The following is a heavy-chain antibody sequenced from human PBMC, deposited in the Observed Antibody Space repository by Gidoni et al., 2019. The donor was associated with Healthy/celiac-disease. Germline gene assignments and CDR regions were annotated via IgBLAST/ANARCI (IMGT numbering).Heavy chain of an antibody. CDR2: IDPSDSYN. Sequence: EVQLVQSGAEVKKPVESLRISCTGSGYSFTSYWSSWVRQMPGKGLEWMGMIDPSDSYNNYSPSFQGHVTISADKSISTAYLQWSSLKAADTAMYYCARRYFRPGGSSRPFDYWGQGTLVTVSS. J-gene: IGHJ4*02. CDR1: GYSFTSYW. CDR3: ARRYFRPGGSSRPFDY. V-gene: IGHV5-10-1*03. D-gene: IGHD1-26*01.